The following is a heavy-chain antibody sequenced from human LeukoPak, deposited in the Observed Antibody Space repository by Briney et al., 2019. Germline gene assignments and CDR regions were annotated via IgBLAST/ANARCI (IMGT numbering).Heavy chain of an antibody. CDR3: ARARGYSYSRNWFDL. D-gene: IGHD5-18*01. Sequence: NPSQTLSLTCAVYGGSFSGYYWSWIHQPPGKGLEWIGEINHSGSTNYNPSLKSRVTISVDTSKNQFSLKLSSVTAADTAVYYCARARGYSYSRNWFDLWGQGTLVTVSS. J-gene: IGHJ5*02. CDR1: GGSFSGYY. CDR2: INHSGST. V-gene: IGHV4-34*01.